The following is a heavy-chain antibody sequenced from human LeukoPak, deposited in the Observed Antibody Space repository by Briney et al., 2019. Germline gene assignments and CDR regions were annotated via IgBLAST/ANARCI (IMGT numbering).Heavy chain of an antibody. CDR2: IYYSGNT. D-gene: IGHD2-15*01. Sequence: SETLSLTCTVFGGSISNYYWSWIRQPPGKGLEWIAYIYYSGNTNYNPSLKSRVTMSVDTSKNHFSLKLSSMTTADTAVYYCARGRRSSGRHDAFDIWGQGTMATVSS. J-gene: IGHJ3*02. CDR1: GGSISNYY. V-gene: IGHV4-59*01. CDR3: ARGRRSSGRHDAFDI.